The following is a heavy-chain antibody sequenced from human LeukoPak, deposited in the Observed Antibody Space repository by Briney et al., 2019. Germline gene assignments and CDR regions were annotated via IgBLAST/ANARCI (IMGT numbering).Heavy chain of an antibody. D-gene: IGHD2-2*01. Sequence: SVKASCKASGGTFSSYAISWVRQAPGQGLEWMGGIIPIFGTANYAQKFQGRVTITTDESTSTAYMELSSLRSEDTAVYYCARDSRGRYCSSTSCPPFDPWGQGTLVTVSS. CDR3: ARDSRGRYCSSTSCPPFDP. CDR2: IIPIFGTA. V-gene: IGHV1-69*05. CDR1: GGTFSSYA. J-gene: IGHJ5*02.